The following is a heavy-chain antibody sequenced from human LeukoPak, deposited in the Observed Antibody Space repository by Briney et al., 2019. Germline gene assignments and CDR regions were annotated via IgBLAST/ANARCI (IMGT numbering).Heavy chain of an antibody. Sequence: GGSLRLSCVASGFTFSDFWMSWVRQAPGKGLEWVASVTQDGSENHYVDSAKGRFTISRDNAKNSLYLQMSSLRAEDTAVYWCRRGHWDDHAWGQGTLVTVSS. CDR3: RRGHWDDHA. CDR1: GFTFSDFW. J-gene: IGHJ5*02. CDR2: VTQDGSEN. V-gene: IGHV3-7*01. D-gene: IGHD7-27*01.